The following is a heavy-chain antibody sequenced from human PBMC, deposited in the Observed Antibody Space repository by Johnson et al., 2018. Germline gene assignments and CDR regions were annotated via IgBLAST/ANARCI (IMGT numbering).Heavy chain of an antibody. Sequence: VQLVQSGGGLVQPGGSLRLSCEASGFTVSSNYMSWVRQAPGKGLEWVSVIYSGGSTYYADPVKGRFTTSRDNSKNTLYLQMNSLRAEDTAVDYCAGEIVVVVAATPNGAFDIWGQGTMVTVSS. CDR2: IYSGGST. D-gene: IGHD2-15*01. J-gene: IGHJ3*02. CDR1: GFTVSSNY. CDR3: AGEIVVVVAATPNGAFDI. V-gene: IGHV3-66*02.